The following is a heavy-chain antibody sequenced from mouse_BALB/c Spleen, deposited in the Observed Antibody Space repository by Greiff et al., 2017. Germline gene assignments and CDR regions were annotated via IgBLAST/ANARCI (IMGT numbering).Heavy chain of an antibody. J-gene: IGHJ3*01. CDR2: ISSGGSYT. CDR3: TREGDEDAY. D-gene: IGHD3-3*01. Sequence: EVHLVESGGGLVKPGGSLKLSCAASGFTFSSYTMSWVRQTPEKRLEWVATISSGGSYTYYPDSVKGRFTISRDNAKNTLYLQMSSLKSEDTAMYYCTREGDEDAYWGQGTLVTVSA. V-gene: IGHV5-6-4*01. CDR1: GFTFSSYT.